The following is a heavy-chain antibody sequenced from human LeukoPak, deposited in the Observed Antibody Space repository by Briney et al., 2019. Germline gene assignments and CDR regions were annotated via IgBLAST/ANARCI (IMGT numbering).Heavy chain of an antibody. Sequence: PGGSLRLSCAASGSIPFNSYSMSWVRQAPGKGLEWVSASTSSGETTYYADSVKGRFTISRDNSKNMVYLQMNSLRAEDAATYYCAKMQGYFDYWGQGSLVTVSS. CDR1: GSIPFNSYS. V-gene: IGHV3-23*01. J-gene: IGHJ4*02. CDR3: AKMQGYFDY. CDR2: STSSGETT.